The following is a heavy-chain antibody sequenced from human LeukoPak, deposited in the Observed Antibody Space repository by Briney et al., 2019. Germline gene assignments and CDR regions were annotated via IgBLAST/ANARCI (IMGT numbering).Heavy chain of an antibody. CDR2: ISYDGINK. J-gene: IGHJ6*02. V-gene: IGHV3-30-3*01. CDR1: GFSFSNYA. CDR3: AKDSRRTVTTPGYYYGMDV. Sequence: GRSLRLSCAGSGFSFSNYALHWVRQAPGKGLEWMAVISYDGINKNHADSVRGRFTISRDNSKNTLYLQMNSLRAEDTAVYYCAKDSRRTVTTPGYYYGMDVWGQGTTVTVSS. D-gene: IGHD4-4*01.